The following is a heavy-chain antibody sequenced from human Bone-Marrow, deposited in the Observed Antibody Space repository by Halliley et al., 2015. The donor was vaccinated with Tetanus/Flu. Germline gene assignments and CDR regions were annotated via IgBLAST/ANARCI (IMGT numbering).Heavy chain of an antibody. J-gene: IGHJ4*02. CDR2: ISGSGGTT. CDR1: GLTFNVYE. CDR3: ATGYDSGRHFDY. D-gene: IGHD6-19*01. Sequence: SLRLSCTASGLTFNVYEMNWVRQAPGKGLEWVSYISGSGGTTDYADSVKGRFTISRDNAKNSLSLQMNSLRAEDTAVYYCATGYDSGRHFDYWGQGTLVTVSS. V-gene: IGHV3-48*03.